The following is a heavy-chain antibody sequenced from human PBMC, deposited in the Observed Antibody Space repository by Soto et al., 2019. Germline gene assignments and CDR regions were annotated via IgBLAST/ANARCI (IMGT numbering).Heavy chain of an antibody. Sequence: SVKVSCKASGGTFSSYAISWVRQAPGQGLEWMGGIIPIFGTANYAQKFQGRVTITADESTSTAYMELSSLRSEDTAVYYCAREPIVDYGSGSYSDYWGQGXLVTVYS. J-gene: IGHJ4*02. D-gene: IGHD3-10*01. CDR1: GGTFSSYA. CDR3: AREPIVDYGSGSYSDY. CDR2: IIPIFGTA. V-gene: IGHV1-69*13.